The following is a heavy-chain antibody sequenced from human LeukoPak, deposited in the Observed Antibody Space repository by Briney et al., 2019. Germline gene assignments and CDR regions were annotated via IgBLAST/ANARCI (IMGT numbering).Heavy chain of an antibody. CDR3: AKFRRTGSSSWDY. J-gene: IGHJ4*02. V-gene: IGHV3-23*01. Sequence: PGGSLRLPCAASKFTFSSYAMSWVRQAPGKGLEWVSSISGSGGSIYYADSVKGRFTISRDNSKNTLHLQMNSLRGEDTAVYYCAKFRRTGSSSWDYWGQGTLVTVSS. CDR1: KFTFSSYA. CDR2: ISGSGGSI. D-gene: IGHD6-13*01.